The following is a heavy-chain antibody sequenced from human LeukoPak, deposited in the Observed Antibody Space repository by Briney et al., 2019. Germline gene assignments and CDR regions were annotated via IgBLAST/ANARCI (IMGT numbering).Heavy chain of an antibody. CDR1: GGSFSGYY. CDR2: INHSGST. Sequence: SETLSLTCAVYGGSFSGYYWSWIRQPPGKGLEWIGEINHSGSTNYNPSLKSRVTMSVDTSKNQFSLKVTSVSAADTGVYYCARAPEFSSGWLLDCWGQGSLVTVSS. V-gene: IGHV4-34*01. J-gene: IGHJ4*02. D-gene: IGHD6-19*01. CDR3: ARAPEFSSGWLLDC.